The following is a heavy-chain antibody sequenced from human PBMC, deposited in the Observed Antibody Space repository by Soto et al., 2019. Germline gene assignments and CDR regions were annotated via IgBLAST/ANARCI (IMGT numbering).Heavy chain of an antibody. CDR2: ISAYNGNT. D-gene: IGHD6-19*01. V-gene: IGHV1-18*01. Sequence: ASVKVSCKASGYTFTSYGINWVRQAPGQGLEWMGWISAYNGNTNYAQKIQGRVTITTDTSTSTAYMELRSLRSDDTAVYYCARDDPLGYSSGWDLDYWGQGTLVTVSS. J-gene: IGHJ4*02. CDR1: GYTFTSYG. CDR3: ARDDPLGYSSGWDLDY.